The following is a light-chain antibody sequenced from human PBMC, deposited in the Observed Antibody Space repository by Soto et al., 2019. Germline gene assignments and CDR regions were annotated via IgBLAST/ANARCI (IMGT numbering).Light chain of an antibody. Sequence: EIVMTQSPATLSVSPGERATLSCRASQSVSSNLAWYQQKPGQAPRLLIYGASTRATGIPARFSGSGSGTEFTLTISSLQSEDFAVYYCQQRKYWPPLTFGGGTKVDIK. J-gene: IGKJ4*01. CDR1: QSVSSN. CDR3: QQRKYWPPLT. CDR2: GAS. V-gene: IGKV3-15*01.